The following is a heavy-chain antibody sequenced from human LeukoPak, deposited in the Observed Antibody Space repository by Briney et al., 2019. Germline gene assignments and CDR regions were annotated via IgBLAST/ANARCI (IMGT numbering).Heavy chain of an antibody. CDR3: ARDGGEGAFDI. J-gene: IGHJ3*02. V-gene: IGHV3-48*04. CDR1: GFTFSSYS. Sequence: GGSLRLSXAASGFTFSSYSMNWVRQAPGKGLEWVSYISSSSSTIYYADSVKGRFTISRDNAKNSLYLQMNSLRAEDTAVYYCARDGGEGAFDIWGQGTMVTVSS. D-gene: IGHD3-16*01. CDR2: ISSSSSTI.